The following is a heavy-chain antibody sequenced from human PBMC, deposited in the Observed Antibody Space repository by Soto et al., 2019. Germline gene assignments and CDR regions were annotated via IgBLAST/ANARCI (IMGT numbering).Heavy chain of an antibody. CDR2: ISGSGDKT. CDR3: AKGASHAPFEK. CDR1: GFAFNDFA. J-gene: IGHJ4*02. V-gene: IGHV3-23*01. Sequence: EVHLLESGGDLVLPGGSLRLSCAASGFAFNDFAMSWVRQAPGQGPEWLSTISGSGDKTVHSDFVKGRFDISRDNSNNKMFLQMNSLRAEDTAIYYCAKGASHAPFEKWGRGTLVTVSS.